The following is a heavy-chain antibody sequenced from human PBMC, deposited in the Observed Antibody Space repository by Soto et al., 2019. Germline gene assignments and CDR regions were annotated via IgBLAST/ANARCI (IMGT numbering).Heavy chain of an antibody. CDR1: GGSISSYY. V-gene: IGHV4-59*08. CDR3: ARWGNVDIVATILYYFDY. CDR2: IYYSGST. Sequence: SETLSLTCTVSGGSISSYYWSWIRQPPGKGLEWIGYIYYSGSTNYNPSLKSRVTISVDTSKNQFSLKLSSVTAADTAVYYCARWGNVDIVATILYYFDYWGQGTLVTVSS. J-gene: IGHJ4*02. D-gene: IGHD5-12*01.